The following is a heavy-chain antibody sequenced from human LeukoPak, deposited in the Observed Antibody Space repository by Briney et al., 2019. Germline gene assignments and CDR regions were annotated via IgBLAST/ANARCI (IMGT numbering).Heavy chain of an antibody. D-gene: IGHD6-19*01. CDR2: IIPIFGTA. V-gene: IGHV1-69*13. Sequence: GASVKVSCKASRGTFSSYAISWVRQAPAQGLEWMGGIIPIFGTANYAQKCQGRVTITADESTSTAYMELSSLRSEDTAVYYCARDREAVAPNYFYYWGQGTLVTVSS. CDR1: RGTFSSYA. CDR3: ARDREAVAPNYFYY. J-gene: IGHJ4*02.